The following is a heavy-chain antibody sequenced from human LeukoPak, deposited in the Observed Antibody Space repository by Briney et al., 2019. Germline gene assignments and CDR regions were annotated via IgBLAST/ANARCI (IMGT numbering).Heavy chain of an antibody. CDR3: ARGHIAAAGPYFDY. Sequence: PSETLSLTCAVYGGSFSGYYWSWIRQPPGKGLEWIGEINHSGSTNYNPSLKSRVTISVDTSKNQFSLKLSSVTAADTAVYYCARGHIAAAGPYFDYWGQGTLVTVSS. V-gene: IGHV4-34*01. D-gene: IGHD6-13*01. J-gene: IGHJ4*02. CDR2: INHSGST. CDR1: GGSFSGYY.